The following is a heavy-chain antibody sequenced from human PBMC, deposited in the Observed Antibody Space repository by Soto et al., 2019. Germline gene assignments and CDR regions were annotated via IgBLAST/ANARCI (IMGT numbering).Heavy chain of an antibody. CDR2: ISSSSSYI. Sequence: PGGSLRLSCAASGFTFSSYSMNWVRQAPGKGLEWVSSISSSSSYIYYADSVKGRFTISRDNAKNSLYLQMNSPRAEDTAVYYCARGGVSPSRTPLYFDYWGQGTLVTVSS. J-gene: IGHJ4*02. CDR3: ARGGVSPSRTPLYFDY. CDR1: GFTFSSYS. V-gene: IGHV3-21*01. D-gene: IGHD2-8*01.